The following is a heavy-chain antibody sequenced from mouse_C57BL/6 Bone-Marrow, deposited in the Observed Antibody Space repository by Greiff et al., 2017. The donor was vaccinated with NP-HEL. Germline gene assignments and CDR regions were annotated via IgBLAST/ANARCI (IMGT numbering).Heavy chain of an antibody. CDR3: GRGIRDAMDY. CDR1: GYTFTDYY. CDR2: INPYNGGT. Sequence: EVQLQESGPVLVKPGASVKMSCKASGYTFTDYYMNWVKQSHGKSLEWIGVINPYNGGTSYNQKFKGKATLTVDKSSSTAYMELNSLTSEDSAVYYCGRGIRDAMDYWGQGTSVTVSS. V-gene: IGHV1-19*01. J-gene: IGHJ4*01.